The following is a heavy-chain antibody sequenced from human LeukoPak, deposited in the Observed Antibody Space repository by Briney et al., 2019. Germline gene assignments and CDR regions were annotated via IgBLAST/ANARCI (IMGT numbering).Heavy chain of an antibody. J-gene: IGHJ2*01. Sequence: PGGSLRLSCAASGFTFSNYWMSWVRQASGKGLEWVANIKQDGIETYYVDSVKGRFTLSRDNAKNSLHLQVNSLRAEDTAVYYCAREQDWYFDLWGRGTLVTVSS. V-gene: IGHV3-7*01. CDR2: IKQDGIET. CDR1: GFTFSNYW. CDR3: AREQDWYFDL.